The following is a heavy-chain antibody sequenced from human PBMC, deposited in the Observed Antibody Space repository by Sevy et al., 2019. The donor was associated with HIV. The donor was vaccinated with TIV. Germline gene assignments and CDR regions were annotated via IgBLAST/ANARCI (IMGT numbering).Heavy chain of an antibody. V-gene: IGHV3-30-3*01. CDR3: ARGKVAGTSFDY. Sequence: GGSLRLSCAASGFTFSSYAMHWVRQAPGKGLERVAVISYDGSNKYYADSVKGRFTISRDNSKNTLYLQMNSLRAEDTAVYYCARGKVAGTSFDYWGQGTLVTVSS. D-gene: IGHD6-19*01. CDR2: ISYDGSNK. CDR1: GFTFSSYA. J-gene: IGHJ4*02.